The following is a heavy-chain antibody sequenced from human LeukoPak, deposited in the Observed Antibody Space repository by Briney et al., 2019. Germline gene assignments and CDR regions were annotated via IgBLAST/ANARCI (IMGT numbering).Heavy chain of an antibody. V-gene: IGHV4-39*01. CDR1: GGSISSSSSY. D-gene: IGHD6-19*01. CDR3: ARPKSIAVAGTFAFDI. J-gene: IGHJ3*02. CDR2: IYYSGST. Sequence: SETLSLTCTVSGGSISSSSSYWGWIRQPPGKGLEWIGSIYYSGSTYYNPSLKSRVTISVDTSKNQFSLKLSSVTAADTAVYYCARPKSIAVAGTFAFDIWGQGTMVTVSS.